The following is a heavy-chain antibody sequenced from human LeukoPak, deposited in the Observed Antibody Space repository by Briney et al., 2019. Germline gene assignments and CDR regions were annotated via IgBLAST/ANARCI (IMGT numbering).Heavy chain of an antibody. CDR2: MNPNSGNT. J-gene: IGHJ4*02. D-gene: IGHD5-18*01. CDR3: ARGMDTAMKD. Sequence: GASVKVSCKASGYTFTSYGISWVRQAPGQGLEWMGWMNPNSGNTGYAQKFQGRVTMTRNTSISTAYMELSSLRSEDTAVYYCARGMDTAMKDWGQGTLVTVSS. V-gene: IGHV1-8*02. CDR1: GYTFTSYG.